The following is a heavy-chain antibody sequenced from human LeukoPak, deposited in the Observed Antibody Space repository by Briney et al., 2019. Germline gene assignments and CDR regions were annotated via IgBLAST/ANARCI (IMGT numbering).Heavy chain of an antibody. J-gene: IGHJ4*02. V-gene: IGHV3-21*01. Sequence: GGSLRLSCAASGFTFSSYSMNWVRQAPGKGLEWVSSISSSSSYIYYADSVKGRFTISRDNAKNSLYLQMNSLRAEDTAVYYCARGTYCSSTSCSFDYWGQGTLVTVSS. CDR2: ISSSSSYI. D-gene: IGHD2-2*01. CDR1: GFTFSSYS. CDR3: ARGTYCSSTSCSFDY.